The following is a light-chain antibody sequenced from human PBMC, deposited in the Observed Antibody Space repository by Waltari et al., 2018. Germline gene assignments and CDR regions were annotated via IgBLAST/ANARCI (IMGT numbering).Light chain of an antibody. J-gene: IGKJ4*01. V-gene: IGKV1-6*01. CDR2: AAS. CDR1: QGIRND. Sequence: AIQMTQSPSSLSASVGDRVTITCRASQGIRNDLGWYQQKPGEAPKLLVCAASSLQSGVPSRFSGSGSGTDFTLTISSLQPEDFATYYCQQSYSTPRTFGGGTKVEIK. CDR3: QQSYSTPRT.